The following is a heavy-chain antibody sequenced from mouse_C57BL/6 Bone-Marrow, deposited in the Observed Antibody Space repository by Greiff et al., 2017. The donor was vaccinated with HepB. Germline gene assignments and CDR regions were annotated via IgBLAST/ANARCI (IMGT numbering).Heavy chain of an antibody. V-gene: IGHV5-17*01. CDR1: GFTFSDYG. CDR3: ARRITTVVADYAMDY. CDR2: ISSGSSTI. D-gene: IGHD1-1*01. J-gene: IGHJ4*01. Sequence: DVQLVESGGGLVKPGGSLKLSCAASGFTFSDYGMHWVRQAPEKGLEWVAYISSGSSTIYYADTVKGRFTISRDNAKNTLFLQMTSLRSEDTAMYYCARRITTVVADYAMDYWGQGTSVTVSS.